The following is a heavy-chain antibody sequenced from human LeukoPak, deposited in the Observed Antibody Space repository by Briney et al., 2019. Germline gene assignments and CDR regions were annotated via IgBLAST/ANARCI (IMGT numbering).Heavy chain of an antibody. J-gene: IGHJ4*02. V-gene: IGHV4-30-2*01. D-gene: IGHD3-22*01. CDR1: GGSLSSGGYS. Sequence: SETLSLTCAVSGGSLSSGGYSWSWIRQPPGKGLEWIGYIYHSGSTYYNPSLKSRVTISVDRSKNQFSLKLSSVTAADTAVYYCAREPWGSSGYYDYWGQGTLVTVSS. CDR3: AREPWGSSGYYDY. CDR2: IYHSGST.